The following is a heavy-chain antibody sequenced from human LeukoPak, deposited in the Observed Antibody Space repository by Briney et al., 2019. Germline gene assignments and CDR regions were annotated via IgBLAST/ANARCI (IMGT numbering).Heavy chain of an antibody. J-gene: IGHJ4*02. D-gene: IGHD3-10*01. CDR2: ISWNSGSI. V-gene: IGHV3-9*01. CDR3: AKGPDYYGSGSYYSYFDY. CDR1: GFTFDDYA. Sequence: GGSLRLSCAASGFTFDDYAMHWVRQAPGKGLEWVSGISWNSGSIGYADSVKGRFTISRDSAKNSLYLQMNSLRAEDTALYYCAKGPDYYGSGSYYSYFDYWGQGTLVTVSS.